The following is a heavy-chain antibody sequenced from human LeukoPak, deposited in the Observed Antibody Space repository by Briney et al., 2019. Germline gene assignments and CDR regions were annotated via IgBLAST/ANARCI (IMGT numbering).Heavy chain of an antibody. D-gene: IGHD3-22*01. CDR2: ISGSGTI. CDR1: GSTFSSFE. J-gene: IGHJ4*02. V-gene: IGHV3-48*03. CDR3: AREVDSVIGSLDY. Sequence: GGSLRLSCAASGSTFSSFEMNWVRQAPGKGLEWVSYISGSGTIYYADSVKGRFTISRDNAKNSLYLQMNNLRAEDTAVYYCAREVDSVIGSLDYWGQGTLVTVSS.